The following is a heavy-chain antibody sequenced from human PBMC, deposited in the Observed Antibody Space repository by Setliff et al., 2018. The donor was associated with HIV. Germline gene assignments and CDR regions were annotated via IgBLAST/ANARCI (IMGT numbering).Heavy chain of an antibody. CDR1: GYTFNKYD. J-gene: IGHJ6*02. V-gene: IGHV1-8*01. CDR2: MSPKNNGS. CDR3: ARDVDHMMDV. Sequence: ASVKVSCKASGYTFNKYDIHWVRQATGQGLEWMGWMSPKNNGSGFAQKFQARLTMTIDTSTSTAYLELRSLTFDDTAVYYCARDVDHMMDVWGQGTPVTV.